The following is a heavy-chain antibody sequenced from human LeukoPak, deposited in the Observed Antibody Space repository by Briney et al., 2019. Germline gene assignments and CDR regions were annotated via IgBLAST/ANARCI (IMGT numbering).Heavy chain of an antibody. V-gene: IGHV3-9*03. CDR3: AKDGRRMATTMAPYYFDY. J-gene: IGHJ4*02. CDR2: ISWNSGSI. Sequence: GGSLRLSCAASGFTFDDYAMHWVRQAPGKGLEWVSGISWNSGSIGYADSVKGRFTISRDNAKNSLYLQMNSLRAEDMALYYWAKDGRRMATTMAPYYFDYWGQGTLVTVSS. CDR1: GFTFDDYA. D-gene: IGHD5-24*01.